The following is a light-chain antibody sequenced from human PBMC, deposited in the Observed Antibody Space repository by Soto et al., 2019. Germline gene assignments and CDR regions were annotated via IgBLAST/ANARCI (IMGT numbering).Light chain of an antibody. Sequence: EIVLTQSPGTLSLSPGERATLSCRASQSVSSSYLAWYQQKPGQAPRLLIYGASSRATGIPDRFSGSGSGTDFTLTISRLEPEDFAVDYCQQYGSSLFTFGPGTKVHVK. V-gene: IGKV3-20*01. CDR1: QSVSSSY. J-gene: IGKJ3*01. CDR2: GAS. CDR3: QQYGSSLFT.